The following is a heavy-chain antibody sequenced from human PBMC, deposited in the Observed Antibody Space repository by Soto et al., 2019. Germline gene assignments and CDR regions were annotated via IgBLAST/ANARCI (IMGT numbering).Heavy chain of an antibody. Sequence: ASVKVSCKASGYRFTTYGISWVRQAPGQGLEWMGWISTENGKTNYAQKFQGRVTVTRDTSTSTAYMELRSLRSEDTAVYYCARFLRYYDFWSGYYDYWGQGTLVTVSS. CDR3: ARFLRYYDFWSGYYDY. J-gene: IGHJ4*02. D-gene: IGHD3-3*01. CDR2: ISTENGKT. V-gene: IGHV1-18*01. CDR1: GYRFTTYG.